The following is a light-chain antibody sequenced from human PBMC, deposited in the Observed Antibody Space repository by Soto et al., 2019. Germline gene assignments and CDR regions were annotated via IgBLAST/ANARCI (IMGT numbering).Light chain of an antibody. V-gene: IGKV1-39*01. Sequence: DIQMTQSPSSLSASVRDRVTITCRASHNTRGYLNWYQQKPGKAPKLLIYAASNLQSGIPSRFSGSGSETDFTLTISSLPPEDFATYYCQQSYSTPWTFGQGTKVDIK. CDR2: AAS. CDR1: HNTRGY. J-gene: IGKJ1*01. CDR3: QQSYSTPWT.